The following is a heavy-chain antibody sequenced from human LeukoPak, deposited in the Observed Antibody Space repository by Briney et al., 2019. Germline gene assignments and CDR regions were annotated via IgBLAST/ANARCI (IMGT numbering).Heavy chain of an antibody. J-gene: IGHJ4*02. Sequence: PGGSLRLSCAASGFIFSDYWMHWVRRGPGKGLVWVSRIKSDGSSTSYAESVKGRFTISRDNAKNTVYVHMNSLRDEDTAVYYCARGGRYAYFLDYWGQGSLVTVSS. CDR2: IKSDGSST. CDR3: ARGGRYAYFLDY. CDR1: GFIFSDYW. D-gene: IGHD3-16*01. V-gene: IGHV3-74*01.